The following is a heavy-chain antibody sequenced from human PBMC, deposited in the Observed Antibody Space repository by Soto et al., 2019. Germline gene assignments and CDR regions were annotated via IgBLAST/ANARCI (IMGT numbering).Heavy chain of an antibody. CDR2: IYSGGST. J-gene: IGHJ3*02. Sequence: RXLSFAASGFTVSSNYMSWVRQAPGKLLEWVSVIYSGGSTYYADSVKGRFTISRDNSKNTLYLQMNSLRAEDTAVYYCARLGSGFAAFDIWGQGTMVTVSS. CDR3: ARLGSGFAAFDI. D-gene: IGHD5-18*01. CDR1: GFTVSSNY. V-gene: IGHV3-53*01.